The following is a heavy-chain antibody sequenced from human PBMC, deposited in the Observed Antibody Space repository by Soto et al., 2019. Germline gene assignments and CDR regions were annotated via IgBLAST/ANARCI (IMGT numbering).Heavy chain of an antibody. D-gene: IGHD3-22*01. V-gene: IGHV4-34*01. CDR2: INHSGST. J-gene: IGHJ3*02. CDR1: GGSFSGYY. Sequence: SETLSLTCAVYGGSFSGYYWSWIRQPPGKGLEWIGEINHSGSTNYNPSLKSRVTISVDTSKNQFSLKLSSVTAADTAVYYCARYSFESSGPNDAFDIWGQGTMVTVSS. CDR3: ARYSFESSGPNDAFDI.